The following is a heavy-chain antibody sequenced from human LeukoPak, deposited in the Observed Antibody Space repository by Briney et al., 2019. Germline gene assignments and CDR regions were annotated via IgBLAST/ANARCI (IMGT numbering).Heavy chain of an antibody. Sequence: GGSLRLSCAASGFTFSSYWMHWVRQAPGKGLVWLSRINNDGSSTIYADSVKGRFTFSRDNAENTLFLEMSSLRVEDTAVYYCVRERNNFWSGHHSIFDSWGQGTLVTVSS. CDR3: VRERNNFWSGHHSIFDS. J-gene: IGHJ4*02. D-gene: IGHD3-3*01. CDR2: INNDGSST. V-gene: IGHV3-74*01. CDR1: GFTFSSYW.